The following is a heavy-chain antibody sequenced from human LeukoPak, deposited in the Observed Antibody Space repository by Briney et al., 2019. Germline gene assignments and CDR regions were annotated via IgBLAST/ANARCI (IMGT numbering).Heavy chain of an antibody. CDR2: IYYSGST. D-gene: IGHD2-15*01. CDR3: ARRGSYCSGGSCYFDY. CDR1: GGSIRSNNYY. J-gene: IGHJ4*02. Sequence: SSETLSLTCTVSGGSIRSNNYYWGWIRQPPGKGLEWIGSIYYSGSTYYNPSLKSRVTVSVDTSKNQFSLKLSSVTAADTAVYYCARRGSYCSGGSCYFDYWGQGTLVTVSS. V-gene: IGHV4-39*01.